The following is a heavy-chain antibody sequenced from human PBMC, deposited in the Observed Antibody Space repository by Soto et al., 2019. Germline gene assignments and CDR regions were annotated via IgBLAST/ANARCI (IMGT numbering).Heavy chain of an antibody. CDR1: GGSISSGGYY. V-gene: IGHV4-31*03. CDR3: VGYYYGSGSLTGWFDP. CDR2: IYYSGST. Sequence: SETLSLTCTVSGGSISSGGYYWSWIRQHPGKGLEWIGYIYYSGSTYYNPSLKSRVTISVDTSKNQFSLKQSSVTAADTAVYYCVGYYYGSGSLTGWFDPWGQGTLVTVSS. D-gene: IGHD3-10*01. J-gene: IGHJ5*02.